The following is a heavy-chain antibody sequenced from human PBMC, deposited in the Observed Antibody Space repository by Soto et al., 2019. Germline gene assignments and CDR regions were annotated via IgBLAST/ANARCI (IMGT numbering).Heavy chain of an antibody. D-gene: IGHD1-1*01. CDR2: IYPGDSDT. V-gene: IGHV5-51*03. J-gene: IGHJ2*01. Sequence: EVQLVQSGAEVKKPGESLKISCKGSGYSFATYWIGWVRQMPGKGLEWMGIIYPGDSDTRYSPSFQGQVTISVDKSISTTYRQCSSLKASDTAMYYCARRAGLQPYWYFDLWGRGTLVTVSS. CDR1: GYSFATYW. CDR3: ARRAGLQPYWYFDL.